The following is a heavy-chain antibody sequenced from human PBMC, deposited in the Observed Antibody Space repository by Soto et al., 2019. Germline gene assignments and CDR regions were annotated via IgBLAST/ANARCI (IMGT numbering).Heavy chain of an antibody. D-gene: IGHD2-2*01. J-gene: IGHJ3*02. Sequence: PGGSLRLSCAASGFTFSSYSMNWVRQAPGKGLEWVSSISSSSSYIYYADSVKGRFTISRDNAKNSLYLQMNSLRAEDTAVYYCARDNMDKWYPAFDIWGQGTMVTVSS. V-gene: IGHV3-21*01. CDR1: GFTFSSYS. CDR3: ARDNMDKWYPAFDI. CDR2: ISSSSSYI.